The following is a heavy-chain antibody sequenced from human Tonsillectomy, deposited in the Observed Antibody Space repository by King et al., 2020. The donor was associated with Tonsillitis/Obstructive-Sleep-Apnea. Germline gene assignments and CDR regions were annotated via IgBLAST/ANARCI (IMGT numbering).Heavy chain of an antibody. Sequence: VQLVESGGGLIQPGGSLRLSCAASGFTVSSNYMSGVRQAPGKGLEWVSVIYSGGSTYYADSVKGRFTISRDNSKNTLYLQMNSLRAEDTAVYYCARGTTVTTSRGDCFDYWGQGTLVTVSS. CDR3: ARGTTVTTSRGDCFDY. V-gene: IGHV3-53*01. CDR2: IYSGGST. J-gene: IGHJ4*02. D-gene: IGHD4-17*01. CDR1: GFTVSSNY.